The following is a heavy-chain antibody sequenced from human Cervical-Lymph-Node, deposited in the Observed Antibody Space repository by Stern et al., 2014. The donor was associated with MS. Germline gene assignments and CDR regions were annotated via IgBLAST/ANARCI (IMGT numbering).Heavy chain of an antibody. J-gene: IGHJ1*01. V-gene: IGHV3-66*01. CDR2: IHTVGTT. D-gene: IGHD6-6*01. Sequence: EDQLVESGGGLVQPGGSLRLSCEASGFPVGASYMNWVRQAPGKGLEWVSRIHTVGTTHYADSVKGRFTISRANAKNALYLQMDRLTVEDTAVYYCAREIAGRRLEDGGRGTLVAVSP. CDR1: GFPVGASY. CDR3: AREIAGRRLED.